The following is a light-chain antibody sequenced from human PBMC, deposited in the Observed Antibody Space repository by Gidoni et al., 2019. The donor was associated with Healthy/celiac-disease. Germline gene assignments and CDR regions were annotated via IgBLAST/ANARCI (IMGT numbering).Light chain of an antibody. CDR3: QQYDSSPTWT. V-gene: IGKV3-20*01. CDR2: GAS. J-gene: IGKJ1*01. CDR1: QSVSSSY. Sequence: DIVSTESSGTLSLSPGDRATLSCMASQSVSSSYLAWYQQKPGQAPRLLIYGASSRATGIPDRFSGSGSETDITLTISGMEPEDVAVDYCQQYDSSPTWTFGQGTKVEIK.